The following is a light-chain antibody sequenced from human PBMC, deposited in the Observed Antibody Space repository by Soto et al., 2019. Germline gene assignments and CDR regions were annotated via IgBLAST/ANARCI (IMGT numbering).Light chain of an antibody. CDR1: QSIIDF. CDR3: HQRSNWPPLT. CDR2: DAS. Sequence: EIVLTQSPATLSLSPGERAALSCRASQSIIDFLAWYQQNPGQAPRLLIYDASRRATDIPDRFIGSGSGKDFTLTINSLEPEDFAVYYCHQRSNWPPLTFGGGTNVDI. J-gene: IGKJ4*01. V-gene: IGKV3-11*01.